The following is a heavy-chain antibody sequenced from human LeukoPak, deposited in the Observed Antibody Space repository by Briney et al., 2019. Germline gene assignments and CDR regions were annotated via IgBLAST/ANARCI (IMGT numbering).Heavy chain of an antibody. V-gene: IGHV3-23*01. J-gene: IGHJ4*02. Sequence: GGSLRLSCAASGFTFSSYAMSWVRQAPGKGLEWVSAVSGNGAGTFYTDSVKGRFTISRDNSRHTLYLQMDSLRAEDTAVYFCAKLIIRGWYFDYWGQGILVTVSS. D-gene: IGHD6-19*01. CDR1: GFTFSSYA. CDR2: VSGNGAGT. CDR3: AKLIIRGWYFDY.